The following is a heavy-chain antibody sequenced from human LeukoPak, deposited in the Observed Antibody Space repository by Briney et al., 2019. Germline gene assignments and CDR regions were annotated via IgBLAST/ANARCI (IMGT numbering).Heavy chain of an antibody. Sequence: GSLRLSCAASGFTFSSYWMNWVRQAPGKGLVWVSRIASDGSSTTYADSVKGRFSISRGNAKNTLYLQMNSLRVEDTAVYYCARGRPHGNDYWGQGTLVTVSS. V-gene: IGHV3-74*01. CDR3: ARGRPHGNDY. CDR2: IASDGSST. J-gene: IGHJ4*02. D-gene: IGHD4-23*01. CDR1: GFTFSSYW.